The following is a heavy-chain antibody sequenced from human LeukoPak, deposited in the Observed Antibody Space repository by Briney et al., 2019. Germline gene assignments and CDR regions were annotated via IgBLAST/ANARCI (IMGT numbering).Heavy chain of an antibody. Sequence: GGSLRLSCAASGFTFRNYDMSWVRQAPGKGLEWVSSLTTDGGSTEYADSAKGRFTISRDNSKNTLYLQMNSLRAEDTARYYCAKSLVRWAFDYWGQGTLVTVSS. CDR3: AKSLVRWAFDY. CDR2: LTTDGGST. CDR1: GFTFRNYD. D-gene: IGHD1-26*01. J-gene: IGHJ4*02. V-gene: IGHV3-23*01.